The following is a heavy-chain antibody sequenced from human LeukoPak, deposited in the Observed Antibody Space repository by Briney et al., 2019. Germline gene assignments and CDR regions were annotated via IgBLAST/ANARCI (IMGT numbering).Heavy chain of an antibody. Sequence: SETLSLTCAVYGGSFSGYYWSWIRQPPGKGMEWIGEINHSGSTNYNPSLKSRVTISVDTSKNQLSLKLSSVTAADTAVYYCARGRLHQNDYWGQGTLVTVSS. CDR3: ARGRLHQNDY. CDR2: INHSGST. V-gene: IGHV4-34*01. CDR1: GGSFSGYY. J-gene: IGHJ4*02. D-gene: IGHD4-11*01.